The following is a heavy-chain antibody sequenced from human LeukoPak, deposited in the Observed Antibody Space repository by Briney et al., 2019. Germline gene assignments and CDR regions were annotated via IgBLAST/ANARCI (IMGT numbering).Heavy chain of an antibody. Sequence: SETLSLTCAVSGYSISSGYYWGWIRQPPGKGLEWIGSIYHSGSTYYNPSLKSRVNISVDTSKNQFSLKLRSVTAADTAVYYCARDRNEVQDAFDIWGQGTMVTVSS. D-gene: IGHD1-1*01. CDR3: ARDRNEVQDAFDI. CDR1: GYSISSGYY. CDR2: IYHSGST. J-gene: IGHJ3*02. V-gene: IGHV4-38-2*02.